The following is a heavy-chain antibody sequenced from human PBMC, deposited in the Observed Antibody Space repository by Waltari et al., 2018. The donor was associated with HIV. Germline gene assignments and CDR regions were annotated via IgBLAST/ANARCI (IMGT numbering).Heavy chain of an antibody. D-gene: IGHD3-10*01. J-gene: IGHJ2*01. V-gene: IGHV4-61*02. Sequence: QVQLQESGPGLVKPSQTLSLTCTVSSGSTTSGSYYWSWIRHPSLKNRVTISIDTSRNQFSLRLSSVAAADTAVYYCARALDYYESGSFPWWFFDVWGRGTLVTVSS. CDR1: SGSTTS. CDR3: ARALDYYESGSFPWWFFDV.